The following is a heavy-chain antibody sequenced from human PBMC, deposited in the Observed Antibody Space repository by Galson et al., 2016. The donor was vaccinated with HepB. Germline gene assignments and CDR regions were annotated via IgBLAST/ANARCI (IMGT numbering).Heavy chain of an antibody. Sequence: SVKVSCKASGHTFISNSVTWVRQAPGQGLEWMGWLNAYNGNTHYAQNLQGRVTMTTETSTNTAYMELRSLRPDDTAVYYCATYQEGSGRVWFDPWGPGTLVTVSS. D-gene: IGHD3-10*01. CDR2: LNAYNGNT. CDR1: GHTFISNS. V-gene: IGHV1-18*04. J-gene: IGHJ5*02. CDR3: ATYQEGSGRVWFDP.